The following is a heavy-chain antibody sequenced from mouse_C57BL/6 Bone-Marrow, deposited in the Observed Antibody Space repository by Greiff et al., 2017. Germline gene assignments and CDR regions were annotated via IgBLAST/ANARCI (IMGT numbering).Heavy chain of an antibody. CDR1: GYTFTDYY. CDR2: IFPGSGST. Sequence: QVQLKESGPELVKPGASVKISCKASGYTFTDYYINWVKQRPGQGLEWIGWIFPGSGSTYYNEKFKGKATLTVDKSSSTAYMLLISLTSEDSAVYFCARWRWLLPHYYAMDYWGQGTSVTVSS. J-gene: IGHJ4*01. V-gene: IGHV1-75*01. CDR3: ARWRWLLPHYYAMDY. D-gene: IGHD2-3*01.